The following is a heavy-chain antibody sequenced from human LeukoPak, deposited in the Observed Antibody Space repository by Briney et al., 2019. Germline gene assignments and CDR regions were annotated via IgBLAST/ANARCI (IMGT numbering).Heavy chain of an antibody. Sequence: SETLSLTCAVYGGSFSGYYWSWIRRPPGKGLEWIGEINHSGSTNYNPSLKSRVTISVDTSKNQFSLKLSSVTAADTAVYYCARARLMYCSSTSCYKRGWFDPWGQGTLVTVSS. CDR1: GGSFSGYY. D-gene: IGHD2-2*02. J-gene: IGHJ5*02. CDR2: INHSGST. V-gene: IGHV4-34*01. CDR3: ARARLMYCSSTSCYKRGWFDP.